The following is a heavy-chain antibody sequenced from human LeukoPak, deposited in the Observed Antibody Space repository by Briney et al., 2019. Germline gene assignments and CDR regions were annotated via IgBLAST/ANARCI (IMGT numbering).Heavy chain of an antibody. D-gene: IGHD5-18*01. J-gene: IGHJ5*02. CDR3: VRGISWIQLWADS. V-gene: IGHV3-33*01. Sequence: GGSLRLSCAASGFTFSAYGMYWVRQAPGKGLEWLAVIWHDGTNKYYAESVKGRFTTSRDNSKNTLYLQMNSLRAEDTAVYYCVRGISWIQLWADSWGQGTLVTVSS. CDR1: GFTFSAYG. CDR2: IWHDGTNK.